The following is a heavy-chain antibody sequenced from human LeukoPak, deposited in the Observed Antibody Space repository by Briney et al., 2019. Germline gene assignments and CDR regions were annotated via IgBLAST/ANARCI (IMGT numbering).Heavy chain of an antibody. Sequence: PGGSLRLSCAASGFTFSSYAMSWVRQAPGKGLEWVSAISGSGGSTYYADSVKGRFTISRDNSKNTLYLQMNSLRVEDTAIYYCAKASWVSSADAVLWGQGTVVTVSS. D-gene: IGHD3-16*01. CDR1: GFTFSSYA. CDR2: ISGSGGST. J-gene: IGHJ4*02. V-gene: IGHV3-23*01. CDR3: AKASWVSSADAVL.